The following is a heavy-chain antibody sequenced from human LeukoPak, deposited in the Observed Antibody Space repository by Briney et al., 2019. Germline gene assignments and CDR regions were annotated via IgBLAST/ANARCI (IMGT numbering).Heavy chain of an antibody. J-gene: IGHJ5*02. V-gene: IGHV4-38-2*02. Sequence: PSETLSLTCTVSGYSISSGYYWGWIRPPLGKGLEWIGSIYHSGSTYYNPSLKSRVTTSVDTSKNQFSLKLSSVTAADTAVYYCARVGQLLYFFDPWGQGTLVTVSS. CDR3: ARVGQLLYFFDP. CDR2: IYHSGST. D-gene: IGHD2-2*02. CDR1: GYSISSGYY.